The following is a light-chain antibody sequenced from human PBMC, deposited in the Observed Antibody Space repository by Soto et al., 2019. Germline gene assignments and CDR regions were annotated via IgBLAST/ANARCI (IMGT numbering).Light chain of an antibody. CDR2: DAS. CDR1: QTISSW. V-gene: IGKV1-5*01. J-gene: IGKJ4*01. CDR3: QQRRNWPVT. Sequence: DIQMTQSPSTLSGSVVDRVTITCRASQTISSWLAWYQQKPGKAPKLLIYDASSLESGVPSRFSGSGSGTDFTLAISSLEPEDFAIYYCQQRRNWPVTFGGGTKVDIK.